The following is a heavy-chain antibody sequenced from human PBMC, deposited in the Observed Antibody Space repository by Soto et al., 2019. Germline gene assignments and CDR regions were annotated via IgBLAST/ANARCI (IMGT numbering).Heavy chain of an antibody. CDR3: ARAAYTATVIGD. V-gene: IGHV3-74*01. CDR2: INFDGSIT. D-gene: IGHD3-10*01. Sequence: EVQLVESGGGLVPPGESLRLSCAASGLSTYWMHWVRPAPGNGLVWVSRINFDGSITDYADSVKGRVTISRVYANNTVFLQMNSLRAEDTAVYFCARAAYTATVIGDWGQGTLVTVSS. CDR1: GLSTYW. J-gene: IGHJ4*02.